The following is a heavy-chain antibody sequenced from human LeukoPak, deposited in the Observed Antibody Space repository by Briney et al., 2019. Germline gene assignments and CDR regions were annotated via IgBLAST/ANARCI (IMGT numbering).Heavy chain of an antibody. CDR3: AREASLYCSSTSCYGWFDP. CDR2: ISAYNGNT. Sequence: GASVKVSCKASGYTFTSYGISWVRQAPGQGLEWMGWISAYNGNTNYAQKLQGRVTMTTDTSTSTAYMELRSLRSDDTAVYYCAREASLYCSSTSCYGWFDPWGQGTLVTVSS. D-gene: IGHD2-2*01. CDR1: GYTFTSYG. J-gene: IGHJ5*02. V-gene: IGHV1-18*01.